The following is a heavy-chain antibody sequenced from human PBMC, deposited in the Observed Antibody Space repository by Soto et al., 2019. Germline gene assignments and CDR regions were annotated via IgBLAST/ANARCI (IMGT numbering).Heavy chain of an antibody. D-gene: IGHD3-10*01. J-gene: IGHJ1*01. Sequence: CGSLRLSGEASGFSFSGFAMNVVRQAPGRGLEWVSYISDDGAPIYYADSLKGRFTISRDNAKNSLSLQMNNLRAEHTAVYSCAREKSVPSWFQHFGHRGLGTLVTVSS. V-gene: IGHV3-48*03. CDR3: AREKSVPSWFQHFGH. CDR2: ISDDGAPI. CDR1: GFSFSGFA.